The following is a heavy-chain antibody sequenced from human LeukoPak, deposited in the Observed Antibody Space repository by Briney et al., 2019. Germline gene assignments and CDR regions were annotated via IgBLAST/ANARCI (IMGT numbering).Heavy chain of an antibody. V-gene: IGHV1-8*02. CDR2: MNPNSGNT. Sequence: ASVKVSCKASGYTFTSYDINWVRQATGQGLEWMGWMNPNSGNTGYAQKFQGRVTMTRNTSISTAYMELSSLRSEDTAVYYCARVLRGGLYYYYYYYMDVWGKGTTVTISS. D-gene: IGHD2-15*01. J-gene: IGHJ6*03. CDR1: GYTFTSYD. CDR3: ARVLRGGLYYYYYYYMDV.